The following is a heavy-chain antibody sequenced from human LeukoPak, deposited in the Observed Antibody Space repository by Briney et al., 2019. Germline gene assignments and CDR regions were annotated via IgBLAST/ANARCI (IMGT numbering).Heavy chain of an antibody. CDR2: ITGSGGNT. V-gene: IGHV3-23*01. CDR3: AKWGDFDVLIGYYVPDF. Sequence: QPGASLRLSCAASGFTFSNYAMSWVRQAPGKGLEWVSAITGSGGNTYYADSVKGRFTISRDNSKNTLYLQMNSLRDEDTAVYYCAKWGDFDVLIGYYVPDFWGQGTLVTVSS. CDR1: GFTFSNYA. D-gene: IGHD3-9*01. J-gene: IGHJ4*02.